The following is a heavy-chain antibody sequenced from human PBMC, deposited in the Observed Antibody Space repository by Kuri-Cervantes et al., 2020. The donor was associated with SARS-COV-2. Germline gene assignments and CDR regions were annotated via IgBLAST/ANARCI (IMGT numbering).Heavy chain of an antibody. CDR2: ISYDGSNK. V-gene: IGHV3-30-3*01. D-gene: IGHD6-25*01. Sequence: LSLTCAASGFTFSSYAMHWVRQAPGKGLEWAAVISYDGSNKYYADSVKGRFTISRDNSKNTLYLQMNSLRAEDTAVYYCSRQGGRAIYFDYWGQGTLVTVSS. CDR1: GFTFSSYA. J-gene: IGHJ4*02. CDR3: SRQGGRAIYFDY.